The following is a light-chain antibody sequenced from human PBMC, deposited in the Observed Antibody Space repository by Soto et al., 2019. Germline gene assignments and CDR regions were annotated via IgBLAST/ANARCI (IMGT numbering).Light chain of an antibody. J-gene: IGKJ1*01. CDR1: QSISSN. CDR2: GAS. V-gene: IGKV3-15*01. Sequence: EIVMTQSPATLSVSPGERVTLSCRASQSISSNLAWYQQKPGQVSRLLIYGASTRATGIPARFIGSGSGTEFTLTISSLQSEDLAFYYCQQYNNWPPTFGQGTKVEI. CDR3: QQYNNWPPT.